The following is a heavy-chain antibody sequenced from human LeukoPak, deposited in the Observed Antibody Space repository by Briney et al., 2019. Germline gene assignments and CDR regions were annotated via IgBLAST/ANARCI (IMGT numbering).Heavy chain of an antibody. CDR2: IYSSGST. CDR3: ARGPSDFYNSGSYYNGYNWFDS. Sequence: SQTLSLTCTVSGGSISNGTSYWTWIRQPAGKSLEWLGRIYSSGSTNYNPSLKSRVTISADTSKNQFSLTLTSVTAADTAVYYCARGPSDFYNSGSYYNGYNWFDSWGQGTLVTVSS. CDR1: GGSISNGTSY. D-gene: IGHD3-10*01. J-gene: IGHJ5*01. V-gene: IGHV4-61*02.